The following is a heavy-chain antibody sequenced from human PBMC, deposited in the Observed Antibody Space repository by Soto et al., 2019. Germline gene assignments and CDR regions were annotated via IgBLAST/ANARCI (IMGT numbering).Heavy chain of an antibody. Sequence: EVQLVESGGGLDQPGGSLRLSCAASGFTFSSYWMSWVRQAPGKGLEWVANIKQDGSEKYNVDFVKGRFTISRDNAKNSLYLQMNSLRVEDTAVYYCARAYGSGSLSGYWGQGTLVTDSS. V-gene: IGHV3-7*01. CDR3: ARAYGSGSLSGY. CDR2: IKQDGSEK. J-gene: IGHJ4*02. D-gene: IGHD3-10*01. CDR1: GFTFSSYW.